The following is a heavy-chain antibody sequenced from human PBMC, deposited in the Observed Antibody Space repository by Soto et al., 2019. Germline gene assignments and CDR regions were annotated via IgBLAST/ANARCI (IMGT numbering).Heavy chain of an antibody. Sequence: QVQLVESGGGVVQPGRSLRLSCVASGFTFSNNGIHWVRQAPGKGLEWVAVISSDGSKKYYADSVKGRFTISRDNSKNTLYLQMNGLRAEDTAVYYCAMDLYGGSSRFVYCGQGTVVAVSS. CDR3: AMDLYGGSSRFVY. D-gene: IGHD2-15*01. CDR2: ISSDGSKK. CDR1: GFTFSNNG. V-gene: IGHV3-30*03. J-gene: IGHJ4*02.